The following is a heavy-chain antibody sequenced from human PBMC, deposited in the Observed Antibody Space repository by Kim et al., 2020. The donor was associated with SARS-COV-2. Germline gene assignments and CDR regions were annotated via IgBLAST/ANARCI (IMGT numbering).Heavy chain of an antibody. CDR3: ARASNRRY. CDR2: IKQDGSAK. CDR1: GFTFSNYW. V-gene: IGHV3-7*01. Sequence: GGSLRLSCAASGFTFSNYWMSWVRQAPGKGLEWVANIKQDGSAKYYVDSVKGRIIFSRDNAENSLYQQLNRLRAGAAAVYYCARASNRRYWGQGTLVTVSS. J-gene: IGHJ4*02.